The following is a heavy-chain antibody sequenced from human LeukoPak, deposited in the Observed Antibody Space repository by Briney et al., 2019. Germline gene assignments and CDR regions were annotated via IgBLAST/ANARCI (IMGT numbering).Heavy chain of an antibody. J-gene: IGHJ4*02. Sequence: GGSLRLSCAASGFTFDDYAMHWVRQAPGKGLEWVSGISWNSGSIGYADSVKGRFTISRDNAKNSLYLQMNSLRTEDTASYYCAKQTYSNGWMPLGYLGYWGQGTLVTVSS. CDR1: GFTFDDYA. CDR2: ISWNSGSI. D-gene: IGHD6-19*01. V-gene: IGHV3-9*01. CDR3: AKQTYSNGWMPLGYLGY.